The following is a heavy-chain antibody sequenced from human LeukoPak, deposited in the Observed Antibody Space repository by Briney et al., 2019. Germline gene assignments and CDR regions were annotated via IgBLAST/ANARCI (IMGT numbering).Heavy chain of an antibody. CDR3: TRKGSQWDFLVDY. CDR1: GFTFSSYW. V-gene: IGHV3-7*01. D-gene: IGHD2/OR15-2a*01. CDR2: IKQDGSEK. Sequence: GGSLRLSCAASGFTFSSYWMSWVRQAPGKGLEWVANIKQDGSEKYYVDSVKGRFTISRDNAKNSLYLQMDSLTAEDTAVYYCTRKGSQWDFLVDYWGQGTRVAVSP. J-gene: IGHJ4*02.